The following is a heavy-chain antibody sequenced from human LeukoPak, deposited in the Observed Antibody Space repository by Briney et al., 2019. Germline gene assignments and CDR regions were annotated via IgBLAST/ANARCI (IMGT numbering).Heavy chain of an antibody. D-gene: IGHD5-18*01. CDR2: IIPIFVTA. CDR3: ARGRGYSYGRYNWFDP. V-gene: IGHV1-69*05. CDR1: GATFSSYA. J-gene: IGHJ5*02. Sequence: SVKVSCKASGATFSSYATSWFRQALGQGLEWMGGIIPIFVTANYAQKFQGRVTITTDESTSTAYMELSSLRSEDTAVYYCARGRGYSYGRYNWFDPWGQGTLVTVSS.